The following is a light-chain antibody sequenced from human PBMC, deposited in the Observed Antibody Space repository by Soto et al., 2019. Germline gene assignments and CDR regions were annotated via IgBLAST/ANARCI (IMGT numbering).Light chain of an antibody. CDR1: SSDVGGYDH. CDR2: EVT. Sequence: QSALTQPPSASGSPGQSVTIPCTGTSSDVGGYDHVSWYQQHPGKAPKLMIYEVTKRPAGVPDRFSGSKSGNTASLTVSGLQAEDEAVYFCSSDAGNYNYVFGTGTKVTVL. V-gene: IGLV2-8*01. CDR3: SSDAGNYNYV. J-gene: IGLJ1*01.